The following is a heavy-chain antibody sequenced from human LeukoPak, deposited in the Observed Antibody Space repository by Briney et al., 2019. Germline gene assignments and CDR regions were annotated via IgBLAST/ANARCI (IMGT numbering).Heavy chain of an antibody. CDR1: GFTFSSYA. J-gene: IGHJ4*02. CDR3: AKDLFSYDYVWGSYRRPIDY. D-gene: IGHD3-16*02. V-gene: IGHV3-23*01. Sequence: PGGSLRLSCAASGFTFSSYAMSWVRQAPGKGLEWVSAISGSGGSTYYADSVKGRFTISRDNSKNTLYLQMNSLRAEDTAVYYCAKDLFSYDYVWGSYRRPIDYWGQGTLVTVSS. CDR2: ISGSGGST.